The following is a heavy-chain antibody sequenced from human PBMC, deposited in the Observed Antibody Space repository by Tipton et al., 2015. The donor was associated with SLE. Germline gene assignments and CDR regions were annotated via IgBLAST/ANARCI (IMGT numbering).Heavy chain of an antibody. CDR3: ARARQQLDAFDI. CDR1: GGSISSSSYY. Sequence: TLSLTCTVSGGSISSSSYYWGWIRQHPGKGLEWIGYIYYSGSTYYNPSLKSRVTISVDTSKNQFSLKLSSVTAADTAVCYCARARQQLDAFDIWGQGTMVTVSS. CDR2: IYYSGST. V-gene: IGHV4-31*03. D-gene: IGHD6-13*01. J-gene: IGHJ3*02.